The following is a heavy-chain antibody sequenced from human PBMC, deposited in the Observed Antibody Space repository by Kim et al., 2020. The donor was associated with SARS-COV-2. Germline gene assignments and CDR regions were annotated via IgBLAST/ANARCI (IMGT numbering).Heavy chain of an antibody. CDR3: ARVRGKAVAGTLIFDY. J-gene: IGHJ4*02. V-gene: IGHV4-34*01. Sequence: SLKSRVTISVDTSKNQFSLKLSSVTAADTAVYYCARVRGKAVAGTLIFDYWGQGTLVTVSS. D-gene: IGHD6-19*01.